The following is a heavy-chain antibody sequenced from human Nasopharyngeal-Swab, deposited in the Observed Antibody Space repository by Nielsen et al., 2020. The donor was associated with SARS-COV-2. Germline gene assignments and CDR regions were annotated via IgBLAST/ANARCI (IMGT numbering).Heavy chain of an antibody. Sequence: GGSLRLSCAVSGFTFSSYWMNWVRQAPGKGLEWVANIKEDGNEKQYVDSVKGRFTISRDNAKNSLYLQMNSLRAEDTAVYYCARADEKTIFGVVTPDYWGQGTLVTVSS. CDR2: IKEDGNEK. J-gene: IGHJ4*02. V-gene: IGHV3-7*01. CDR3: ARADEKTIFGVVTPDY. CDR1: GFTFSSYW. D-gene: IGHD3-3*01.